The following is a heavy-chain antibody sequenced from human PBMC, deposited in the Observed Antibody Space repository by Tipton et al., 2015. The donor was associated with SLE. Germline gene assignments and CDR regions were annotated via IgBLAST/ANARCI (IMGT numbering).Heavy chain of an antibody. CDR1: GFTFSSYS. D-gene: IGHD6-13*01. Sequence: SLRLSCAASGFTFSSYSMNWVRQAPGKGLEWVSYISNSSSTIYYADSVKGRFTISRDNAKNTLYLQMNSLRVEDTAVYYCAKDRSQLVEYFQHWGQGTLVTVSS. CDR2: ISNSSSTI. CDR3: AKDRSQLVEYFQH. V-gene: IGHV3-48*04. J-gene: IGHJ1*01.